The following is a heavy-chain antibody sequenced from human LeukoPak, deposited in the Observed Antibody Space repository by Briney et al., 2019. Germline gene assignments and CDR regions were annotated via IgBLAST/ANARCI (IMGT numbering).Heavy chain of an antibody. Sequence: GGSLRLSCAASGFTFSSYAMSWVRQAPGKGLEWVSAISGGGGSTYYADSVKGRFTISRDNSKNTLYLQMNSLRAEDTAVYYCAKMSGSYYSAFDIWGQGTMVTVSS. V-gene: IGHV3-23*01. J-gene: IGHJ3*02. CDR2: ISGGGGST. D-gene: IGHD1-26*01. CDR3: AKMSGSYYSAFDI. CDR1: GFTFSSYA.